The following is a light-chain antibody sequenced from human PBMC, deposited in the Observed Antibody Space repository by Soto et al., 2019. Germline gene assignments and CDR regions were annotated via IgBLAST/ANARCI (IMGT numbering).Light chain of an antibody. Sequence: GDRVTITCRASQRINKWLAWHQQKPGKATKLLIYDASSLQSVVPPRFSGSGSGTEFTLTIRSLQPDDIATYYCQQYSSYSAWTFGEGTKVEIK. J-gene: IGKJ1*01. CDR3: QQYSSYSAWT. CDR2: DAS. V-gene: IGKV1-5*01. CDR1: QRINKW.